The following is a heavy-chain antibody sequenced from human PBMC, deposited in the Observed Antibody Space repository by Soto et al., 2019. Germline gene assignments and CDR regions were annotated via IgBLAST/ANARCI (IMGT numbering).Heavy chain of an antibody. CDR1: GYTLTELS. V-gene: IGHV1-24*01. D-gene: IGHD4-17*01. CDR2: FDPEDGET. CDR3: ARDLASTTIPNY. Sequence: ASVKVSCKVSGYTLTELSMHWVRQAPGKGLEWMGGFDPEDGETIYAQKFQGRVTMTEDTSTDTAYMELSSLRSEDTAVYYCARDLASTTIPNYWGQGTLVTVSS. J-gene: IGHJ4*02.